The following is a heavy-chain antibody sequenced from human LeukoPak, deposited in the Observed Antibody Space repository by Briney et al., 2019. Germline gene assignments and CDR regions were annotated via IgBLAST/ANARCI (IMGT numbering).Heavy chain of an antibody. D-gene: IGHD3-22*01. CDR2: IYYSGST. J-gene: IGHJ3*02. CDR3: ARAPYDSSGYYYVSAFDI. V-gene: IGHV4-39*07. CDR1: GGSISSSSYY. Sequence: SETLSLTCTVSGGSISSSSYYWGWIRQPPGKGLEWIGSIYYSGSTYYNPSLKSRVTISVDTSKNQFSLKLSSVTAADTAVYYCARAPYDSSGYYYVSAFDIWGQGTMVTVSS.